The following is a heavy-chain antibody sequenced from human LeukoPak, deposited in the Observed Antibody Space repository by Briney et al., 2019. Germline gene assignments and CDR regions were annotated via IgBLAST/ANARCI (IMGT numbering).Heavy chain of an antibody. J-gene: IGHJ4*02. D-gene: IGHD3-22*01. V-gene: IGHV4-34*01. CDR3: ARGPKVWYDSSGYPY. Sequence: SETLSLTCAVYGGSFSGYYWSWIRQPPGKGLEWIGEINHSGSTNYHPSLKSRVTISLDTSKNQFSLKLSSVTAADTAVYYCARGPKVWYDSSGYPYWGQGTLVTVSS. CDR1: GGSFSGYY. CDR2: INHSGST.